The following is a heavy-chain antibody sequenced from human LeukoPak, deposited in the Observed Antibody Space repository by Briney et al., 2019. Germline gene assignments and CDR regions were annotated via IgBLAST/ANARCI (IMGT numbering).Heavy chain of an antibody. CDR3: ARDAGDDAFDI. CDR2: IISSSSYI. Sequence: GGSLRLSCAASGFTFSSYSMNWVRQAPGKGLEWVSSIISSSSYIYYADSVKGRFTISRDNAKNSLYLQMNSLRAEDTAVYYCARDAGDDAFDIWGQGTMVTVSS. V-gene: IGHV3-21*01. D-gene: IGHD7-27*01. J-gene: IGHJ3*02. CDR1: GFTFSSYS.